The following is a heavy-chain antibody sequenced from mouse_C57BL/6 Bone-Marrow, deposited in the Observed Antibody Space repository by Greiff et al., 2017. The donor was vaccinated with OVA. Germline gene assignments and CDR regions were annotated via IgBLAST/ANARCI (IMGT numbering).Heavy chain of an antibody. D-gene: IGHD3-2*02. CDR2: IYPSDSET. CDR1: GYTFTSYW. J-gene: IGHJ2*01. CDR3: ARAAQTLLDY. V-gene: IGHV1-61*01. Sequence: VQLQQPGAELVRPGSSVKLSCKASGYTFTSYWMDWVKQRPGQGLEWIGNIYPSDSETHYNQKFKDKATLTVDKSSSTAYMQLSSLTSEDSAVYYCARAAQTLLDYWGQGTTLTVSS.